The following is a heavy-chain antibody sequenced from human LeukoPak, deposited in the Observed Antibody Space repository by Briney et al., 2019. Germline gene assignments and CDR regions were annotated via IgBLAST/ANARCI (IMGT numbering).Heavy chain of an antibody. CDR1: GFTFSSYS. V-gene: IGHV3-21*04. J-gene: IGHJ4*02. Sequence: GGSLRLSCAASGFTFSSYSMNWVRQAQGKGLEWVSSISSSSGYTYYADSVKGRFTISRDNAKNSLYLQMNSLRAEDTAVYYCAKAKGHYSSSFPFDYWGQGTLVTVSS. D-gene: IGHD6-6*01. CDR3: AKAKGHYSSSFPFDY. CDR2: ISSSSGYT.